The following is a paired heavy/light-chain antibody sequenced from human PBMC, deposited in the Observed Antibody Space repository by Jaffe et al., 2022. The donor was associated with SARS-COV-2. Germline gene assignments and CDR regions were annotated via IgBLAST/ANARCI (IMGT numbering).Light chain of an antibody. Sequence: SYELTQPPSVSVSPGQTASITCSGDKLGDKYACWYQQKPGQSPVLVIYQDSKRPSGIPERFSGSNSGNTATLTISGTQAMDEADYYCQAWDSSTAPLFGGGTKLTVL. J-gene: IGLJ2*01. CDR1: KLGDKY. CDR2: QDS. CDR3: QAWDSSTAPL. V-gene: IGLV3-1*01.
Heavy chain of an antibody. CDR3: AKDLSIAGAQAEVNYYYYYGMDV. CDR1: GFTFDDYA. CDR2: ISGDGGST. J-gene: IGHJ6*02. D-gene: IGHD6-13*01. V-gene: IGHV3-43*02. Sequence: EVQLVESGGGVVQPGGSLRLSCAASGFTFDDYAMHWVRQAPGKGLEWVSLISGDGGSTYYADSVKGRFTISRDNSKNSLYLQMNSLRTEDTALYYCAKDLSIAGAQAEVNYYYYYGMDVWGQGTTVTVSS.